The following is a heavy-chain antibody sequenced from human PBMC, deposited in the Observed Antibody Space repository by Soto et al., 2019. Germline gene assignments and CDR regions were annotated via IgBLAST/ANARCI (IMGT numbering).Heavy chain of an antibody. Sequence: QVQLVESGGGVVQPGRSLRLSCVASGFTFSSYGMHWVRQAPGKGLGWVAIISNDGSNTYYADSVKGRLTISRDNSKNTLYLQMNSLRAEDTSVYYCAKEGGLSGSYYISSSYYFDYWGQGTLVTVSS. CDR1: GFTFSSYG. CDR2: ISNDGSNT. CDR3: AKEGGLSGSYYISSSYYFDY. V-gene: IGHV3-30*18. D-gene: IGHD1-26*01. J-gene: IGHJ4*02.